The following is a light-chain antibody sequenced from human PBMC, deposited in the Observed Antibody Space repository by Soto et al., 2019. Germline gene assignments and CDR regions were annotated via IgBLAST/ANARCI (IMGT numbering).Light chain of an antibody. V-gene: IGLV2-14*02. Sequence: QSVLTQPASVSGSPGQSITISCTGTSSDVGSYNLVSWYQQHPGKAPKLMIYEGSKRPSGISNRFSGSKSGNTASLTISGLQAEDEADYFCSAYSSSSTVYVFGTGTKLTVL. CDR3: SAYSSSSTVYV. CDR2: EGS. CDR1: SSDVGSYNL. J-gene: IGLJ1*01.